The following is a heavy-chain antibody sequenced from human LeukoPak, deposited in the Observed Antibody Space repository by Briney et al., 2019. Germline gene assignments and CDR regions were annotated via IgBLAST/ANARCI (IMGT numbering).Heavy chain of an antibody. J-gene: IGHJ3*02. V-gene: IGHV3-11*06. D-gene: IGHD3-22*01. CDR1: GFTFSDSY. Sequence: GGSLRLSCAASGFTFSDSYMNWIRQAPGKGTEWISLISTSSGYTDYADSVKGRFNISRDNAKNSLYLQMDSLRVEDTAMYYCAYESSGYHQRSDAFDIWGRGTVVIVSS. CDR2: ISTSSGYT. CDR3: AYESSGYHQRSDAFDI.